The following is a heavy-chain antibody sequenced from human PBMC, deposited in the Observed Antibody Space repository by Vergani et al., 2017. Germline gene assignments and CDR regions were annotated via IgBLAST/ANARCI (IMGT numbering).Heavy chain of an antibody. V-gene: IGHV4-59*01. D-gene: IGHD3-22*01. J-gene: IGHJ4*02. Sequence: QVQLQESGPGLVKPSETLSLTCTVSGGSISSYYWSWIRQPPGKGLEWIGYIYYSGSTNYNPSLKSRVTISVDTSKNQFSLKLSSVTAADTAVYYCARVVAHYYYESSGGPLYYLYYWGQGTLVTVSS. CDR3: ARVVAHYYYESSGGPLYYLYY. CDR1: GGSISSYY. CDR2: IYYSGST.